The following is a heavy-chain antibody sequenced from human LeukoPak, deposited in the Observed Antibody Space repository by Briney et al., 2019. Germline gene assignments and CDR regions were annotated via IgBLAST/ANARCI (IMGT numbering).Heavy chain of an antibody. J-gene: IGHJ4*02. CDR1: GYTFTTYN. V-gene: IGHV1-18*01. D-gene: IGHD5-18*01. CDR2: ISGYNGNT. Sequence: ASVKVSCKASGYTFTTYNINWVRQAPGQGLEWMGWISGYNGNTNYAQKLQGRVTMTTDTSTSTAYMELRSLRSDDTAVYYCARAGQLWAFDYWGQGTLVTVSS. CDR3: ARAGQLWAFDY.